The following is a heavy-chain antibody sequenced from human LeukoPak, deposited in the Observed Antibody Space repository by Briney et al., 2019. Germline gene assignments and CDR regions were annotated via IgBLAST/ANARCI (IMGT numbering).Heavy chain of an antibody. D-gene: IGHD3-10*01. V-gene: IGHV1-2*06. J-gene: IGHJ5*02. Sequence: GASVKVSRKGSGYTLTADYMHWVRQAPGQGREWMGRINPNSGDTNYAQKFQGRVTMTRDTSISTAYMDLSRLTSDDTAVYYCARPYGSGSFDNWFDPWGQGTLVIVSS. CDR3: ARPYGSGSFDNWFDP. CDR2: INPNSGDT. CDR1: GYTLTADY.